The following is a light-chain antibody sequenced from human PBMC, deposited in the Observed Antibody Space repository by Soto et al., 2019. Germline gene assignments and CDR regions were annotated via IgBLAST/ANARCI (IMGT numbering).Light chain of an antibody. CDR2: AAS. CDR3: QHYNSYSEA. Sequence: QLTQSPSSLSASVGDRVTITCRASQDISRYLAWYQQKAGKAPKLLIYAASTLQSGVPSRFSGIGSGTDFRLTISSLQPEDFATYYCQHYNSYSEAFGQGTKVELK. J-gene: IGKJ1*01. V-gene: IGKV1-9*01. CDR1: QDISRY.